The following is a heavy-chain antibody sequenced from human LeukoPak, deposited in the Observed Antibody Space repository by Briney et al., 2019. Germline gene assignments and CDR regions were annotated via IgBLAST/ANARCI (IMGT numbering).Heavy chain of an antibody. CDR2: INPNSGGT. Sequence: ASVKVSCKASGYTFTGYYMHWVRQAPGQGLEWMGWINPNSGGTNYAQKFQGRVTMTRDTSISTAYMELSRLRSDDTAVYYCARDGQKYSSSWYNWFDPWGRGTLVTVSS. CDR1: GYTFTGYY. D-gene: IGHD6-13*01. V-gene: IGHV1-2*02. J-gene: IGHJ5*02. CDR3: ARDGQKYSSSWYNWFDP.